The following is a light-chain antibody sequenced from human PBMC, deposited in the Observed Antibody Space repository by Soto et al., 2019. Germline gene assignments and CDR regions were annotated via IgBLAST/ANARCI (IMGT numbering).Light chain of an antibody. V-gene: IGKV1-5*01. CDR1: QNIVNW. Sequence: DIQMTQSPSTLSASVGDRVTITCRARQNIVNWLAWYQQKPGKAPKLLIYDASSLESGVPSRFSGSGSGTDFTLTITSLQPEDAATYYCLQDQTSTLTFGQGNKLDIK. CDR3: LQDQTSTLT. CDR2: DAS. J-gene: IGKJ1*01.